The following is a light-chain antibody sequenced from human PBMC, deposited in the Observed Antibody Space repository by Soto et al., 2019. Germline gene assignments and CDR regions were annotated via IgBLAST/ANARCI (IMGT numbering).Light chain of an antibody. V-gene: IGLV2-14*03. CDR2: DVS. J-gene: IGLJ1*01. CDR1: SSDVGGYNF. CDR3: TSYTTSFTYV. Sequence: SALTKPASVSGSPGRSITISYTGTSSDVGGYNFVSWYQHHPGKAPKLIIYDVSNRPSGVSNRFSGSKSGNTASLTISGLQAEDDADYYCTSYTTSFTYVLGTGTKVTVL.